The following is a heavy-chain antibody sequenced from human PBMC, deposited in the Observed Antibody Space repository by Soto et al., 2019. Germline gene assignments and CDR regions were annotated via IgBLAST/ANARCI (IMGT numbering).Heavy chain of an antibody. J-gene: IGHJ6*02. CDR2: IWYDGSNK. V-gene: IGHV3-33*01. Sequence: GGSLRLSCAASGFTFSSYGMHWVRQAPGKGLEWVAVIWYDGSNKYYADSVKGRFTISRDNSKNTLYLQMNSLRAEDTAVYYCARVPAEIYGMDVWGQGTTVTVSS. CDR3: ARVPAEIYGMDV. CDR1: GFTFSSYG.